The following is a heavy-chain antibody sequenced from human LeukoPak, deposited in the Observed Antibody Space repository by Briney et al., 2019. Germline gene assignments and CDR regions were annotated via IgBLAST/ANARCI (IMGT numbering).Heavy chain of an antibody. CDR1: GYTFTGYY. Sequence: SVKVSCKASGYTFTGYYMHWVRQAPGQGLEWMGGIIPIFGTANYAQKFQGRVTITADKSTSTAYMELSSLRSEDTAVYYCARSGDIVVVVAATPLAFDIWGQGTMVTVSS. CDR2: IIPIFGTA. CDR3: ARSGDIVVVVAATPLAFDI. J-gene: IGHJ3*02. D-gene: IGHD2-15*01. V-gene: IGHV1-69*06.